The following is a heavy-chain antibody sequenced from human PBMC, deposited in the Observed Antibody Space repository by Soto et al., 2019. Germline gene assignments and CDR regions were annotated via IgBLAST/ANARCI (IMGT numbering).Heavy chain of an antibody. V-gene: IGHV1-24*01. CDR1: GYTLTELS. D-gene: IGHD3-10*01. CDR3: ATDGYYGSGSYQTDDWFDP. Sequence: GASVKVSCKVSGYTLTELSMHWVRQAPGKGLEWMGGFDPEDGETIYAQKFQGRVTMTEDTSTDTAYMELSSLRSEDTAVYYCATDGYYGSGSYQTDDWFDPWGQGTLVTVSS. CDR2: FDPEDGET. J-gene: IGHJ5*02.